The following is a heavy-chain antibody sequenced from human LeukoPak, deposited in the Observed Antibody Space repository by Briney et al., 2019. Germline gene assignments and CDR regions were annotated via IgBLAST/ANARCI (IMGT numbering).Heavy chain of an antibody. CDR3: AREGSSGYQFDY. Sequence: PSETLSLTCAVYGGSFSGYYWSWIRQPPGKGLEWIGEINHSGSTNYNPSLKSRVTISVDKSKNQFSLKLSSVTAADTAVYYCAREGSSGYQFDYWGQGTLVTVSS. CDR1: GGSFSGYY. J-gene: IGHJ4*02. D-gene: IGHD3-22*01. V-gene: IGHV4-34*01. CDR2: INHSGST.